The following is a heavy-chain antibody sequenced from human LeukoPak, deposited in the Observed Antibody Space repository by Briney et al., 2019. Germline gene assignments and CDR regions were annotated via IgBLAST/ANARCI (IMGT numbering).Heavy chain of an antibody. D-gene: IGHD3-22*01. CDR3: AKDPSPITMIVLRPGYFDY. J-gene: IGHJ4*02. Sequence: GGSLRLSCAASGFTFSSYSMNWVRQAPGKGLEWVSSISSSSSYIYYADSVKGRFTISRDNSKNTLYLQMNSLRAEDTAVYYCAKDPSPITMIVLRPGYFDYWGQGTLVTVSS. CDR1: GFTFSSYS. CDR2: ISSSSSYI. V-gene: IGHV3-21*04.